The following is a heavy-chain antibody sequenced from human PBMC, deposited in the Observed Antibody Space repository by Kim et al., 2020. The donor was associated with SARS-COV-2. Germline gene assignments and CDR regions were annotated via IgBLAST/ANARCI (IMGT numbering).Heavy chain of an antibody. J-gene: IGHJ6*02. CDR2: INHSGST. D-gene: IGHD6-13*01. CDR3: ARGPYSSSWPNYYYYYYGMDV. CDR1: GGSFSGYY. V-gene: IGHV4-34*01. Sequence: SETRSLTCAVYGGSFSGYYWSWIRQPPGKGLEWIGEINHSGSTNYNPSLKSRVTISVDTSKNQFSLKLSSVTAADTAVYYCARGPYSSSWPNYYYYYYGMDVWGQGTTVTVSS.